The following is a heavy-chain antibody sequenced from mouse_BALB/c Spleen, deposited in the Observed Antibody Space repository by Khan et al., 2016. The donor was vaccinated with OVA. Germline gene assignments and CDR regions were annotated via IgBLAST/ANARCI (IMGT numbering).Heavy chain of an antibody. V-gene: IGHV14-3*02. CDR2: IDPANGNP. CDR3: VRDYWDVFAY. J-gene: IGHJ3*01. CDR1: GFNIKDTY. Sequence: VQLKESGAELVKPGASVKLSCTASGFNIKDTYMHWVKRRPEQGLVWIGRIDPANGNPKYDPKFQGKAPITADTSSNTAYLQLSSLTSEDAAVYYCVRDYWDVFAYWGQGTLVTVSA. D-gene: IGHD4-1*01.